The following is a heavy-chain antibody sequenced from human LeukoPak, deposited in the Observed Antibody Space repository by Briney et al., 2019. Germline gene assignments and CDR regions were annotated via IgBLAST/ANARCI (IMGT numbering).Heavy chain of an antibody. V-gene: IGHV3-23*01. D-gene: IGHD6-13*01. CDR1: GFTVRSFA. J-gene: IGHJ4*02. CDR2: ISGSGSST. CDR3: AKFSGQQLVGYYFDY. Sequence: GGSLRLSCAASGFTVRSFAVSWGRQAPGKGLGWVLSISGSGSSTYYADSVEGRFTISRGNSKTTLYLQMNSLRAEDTAVYYCAKFSGQQLVGYYFDYWGQGTLVTVSS.